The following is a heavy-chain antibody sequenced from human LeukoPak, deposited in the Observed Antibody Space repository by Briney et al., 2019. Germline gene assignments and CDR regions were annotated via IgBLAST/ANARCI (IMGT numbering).Heavy chain of an antibody. J-gene: IGHJ4*02. CDR2: IYSGGST. Sequence: PGGSLRLSCAASGFTVSSNYMSWVRQAPGKGLEWVSVIYSGGSTYYADSVKGRFTISRDNSKNTLYLQMNSLRAEDTAVYYCAKDSAIFGVVIILGYWGQGTLVTVSS. D-gene: IGHD3-3*01. CDR3: AKDSAIFGVVIILGY. V-gene: IGHV3-53*01. CDR1: GFTVSSNY.